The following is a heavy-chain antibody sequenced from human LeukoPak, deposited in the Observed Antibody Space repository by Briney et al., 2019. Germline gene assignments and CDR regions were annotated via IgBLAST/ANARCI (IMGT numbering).Heavy chain of an antibody. CDR3: ARIQGSDWS. V-gene: IGHV3-23*01. CDR2: ISGDGAVT. J-gene: IGHJ4*02. Sequence: GGFLRLSCEASEFTFSTYAMTWRRPAPGKRLEWVSSISGDGAVTYYADTVEGRFTISRDNYQNTLNLQMNSLRFGDRAIYYGARIQGSDWSGGQGKGVTVSA. D-gene: IGHD6-19*01. CDR1: EFTFSTYA.